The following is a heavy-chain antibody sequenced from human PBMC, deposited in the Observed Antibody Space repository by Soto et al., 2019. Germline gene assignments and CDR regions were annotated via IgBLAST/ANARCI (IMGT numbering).Heavy chain of an antibody. J-gene: IGHJ6*02. V-gene: IGHV1-69*01. CDR1: GGTFSSYA. CDR3: ARGGDIVVVPAARDYYYGMDV. CDR2: LLPIFGTA. Sequence: QVQLVQSGAEVKKPGSSVKVSCKASGGTFSSYAISWVRQAPGQGLEWMGGLLPIFGTANYAQKFQGRVTITADESTSTAYMELSSLRSEDTAVYCCARGGDIVVVPAARDYYYGMDVWGQGTTVTVSS. D-gene: IGHD2-2*01.